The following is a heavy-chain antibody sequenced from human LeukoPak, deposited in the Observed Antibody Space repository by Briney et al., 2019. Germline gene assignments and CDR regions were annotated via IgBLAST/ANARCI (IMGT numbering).Heavy chain of an antibody. CDR2: ISGGST. V-gene: IGHV3-38-3*01. J-gene: IGHJ4*02. CDR1: GFTVSSNE. CDR3: AKVAKYYYGSETYYFFEH. D-gene: IGHD3-10*01. Sequence: GGSLRLSCGASGFTVSSNEMSWVRQAPGKGLEWVSSISGGSTYYADSRKGRFTISRDNSKNTLHLQMNSLRAEDTAVYYCAKVAKYYYGSETYYFFEHWGQGTPVTASS.